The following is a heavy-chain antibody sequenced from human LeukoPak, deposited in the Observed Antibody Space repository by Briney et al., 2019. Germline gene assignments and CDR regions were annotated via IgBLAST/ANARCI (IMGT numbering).Heavy chain of an antibody. CDR3: TRVGYIDEGIDY. Sequence: GGSLRLSCVASGFPFSSYWMTWVRQAPGKGLEWVANIKQDGSKESYVDSVKGRFTISRDNAKNSLFLQMNSLRAEDTAIYYCTRVGYIDEGIDYWGQGTLVTVSS. D-gene: IGHD5-24*01. V-gene: IGHV3-7*04. CDR1: GFPFSSYW. J-gene: IGHJ4*02. CDR2: IKQDGSKE.